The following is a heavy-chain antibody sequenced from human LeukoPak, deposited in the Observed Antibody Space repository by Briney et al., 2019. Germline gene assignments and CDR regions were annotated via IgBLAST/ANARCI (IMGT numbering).Heavy chain of an antibody. D-gene: IGHD4-23*01. CDR1: GGTFSSYA. J-gene: IGHJ4*02. Sequence: GASVKVSCKASGGTFSSYAISWVRQAPGQGLEWMGGIIPIFGTTNYAQKFQGRVTITADESTSTAYMELRSLRSDDTAVYYCARAPGQTTVDDFDYWGQGTLVTVSS. CDR2: IIPIFGTT. V-gene: IGHV1-69*01. CDR3: ARAPGQTTVDDFDY.